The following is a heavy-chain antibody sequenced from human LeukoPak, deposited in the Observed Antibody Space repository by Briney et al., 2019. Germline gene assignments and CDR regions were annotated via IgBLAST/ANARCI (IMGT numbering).Heavy chain of an antibody. Sequence: PSETLSLTCTVSGASVDIGDYYWSWIRQPPGKALEWIGYIYHTGTSSYNPSLKSRTSISSDRSKNNFSLTLNSVTAADTALYFCARYSSQSGSFSFDCWGQGVMVTVSS. CDR3: ARYSSQSGSFSFDC. CDR1: GASVDIGDYY. J-gene: IGHJ4*02. CDR2: IYHTGTS. V-gene: IGHV4-30-4*01. D-gene: IGHD1-26*01.